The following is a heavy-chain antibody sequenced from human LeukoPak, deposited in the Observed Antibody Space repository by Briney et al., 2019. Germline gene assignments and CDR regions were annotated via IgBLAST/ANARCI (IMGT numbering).Heavy chain of an antibody. CDR3: AAVGYGGSALSFDI. CDR1: GFTFTSSA. Sequence: ASVKVSCKASGFTFTSSAMQWVRQARGQRLEWIGWIVVGSGNTNYAQKFQERVTITRDMSTSTAYMELSSLRSEDTAVYYCAAVGYGGSALSFDIWGQGTMVTVSS. CDR2: IVVGSGNT. J-gene: IGHJ3*02. D-gene: IGHD1-26*01. V-gene: IGHV1-58*02.